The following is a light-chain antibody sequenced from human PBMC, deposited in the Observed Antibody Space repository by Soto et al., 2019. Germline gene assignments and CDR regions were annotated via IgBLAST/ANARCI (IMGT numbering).Light chain of an antibody. V-gene: IGKV3-20*01. J-gene: IGKJ2*01. CDR1: QNVSSSY. Sequence: EIVLTQSPGTLSLSPGERATLSCRASQNVSSSYLAWYQQKPGQAPRLLIYGASSRATSIPDRFSGSGSGTDFTITISRQEPEDFALYYCQQYGSSPYTFGQGTKLEIK. CDR3: QQYGSSPYT. CDR2: GAS.